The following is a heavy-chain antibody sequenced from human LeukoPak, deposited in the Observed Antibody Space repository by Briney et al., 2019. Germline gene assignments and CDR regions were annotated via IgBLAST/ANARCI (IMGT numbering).Heavy chain of an antibody. CDR1: GFIFGSYG. V-gene: IGHV3-23*01. Sequence: GGSLRLSCAASGFIFGSYGIHWVRHAPGKGLEGGSSISVGGISTYYAHSMKGRFTISRDNSKNTLYLQMNSLRAEDTATYYCAKGSGRYYYDYWGQGTLVTVSS. CDR3: AKGSGRYYYDY. CDR2: ISVGGIST. J-gene: IGHJ4*02.